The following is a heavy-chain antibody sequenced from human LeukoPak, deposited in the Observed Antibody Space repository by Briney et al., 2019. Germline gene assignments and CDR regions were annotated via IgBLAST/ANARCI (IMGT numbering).Heavy chain of an antibody. CDR1: GFTFDDYA. CDR2: ISWNSGSI. CDR3: AKGLIAVAGHFDY. V-gene: IGHV3-9*01. D-gene: IGHD6-19*01. J-gene: IGHJ4*02. Sequence: GRSLRLSCAASGFTFDDYAMHWVRQAPGEGLEWVSGISWNSGSIGYADSVKGRFTISRDNAKNSLYLQMNSLRAEDTALYYCAKGLIAVAGHFDYWGQGTLVTVSS.